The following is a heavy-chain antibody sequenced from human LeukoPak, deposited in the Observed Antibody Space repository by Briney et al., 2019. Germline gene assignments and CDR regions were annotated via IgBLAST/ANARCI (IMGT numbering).Heavy chain of an antibody. CDR3: ARDPTRVAIHQFDY. V-gene: IGHV1-18*01. Sequence: GASVKVSCKASGYTFTSYGISWVRQAPGQGLERMGWISAYNGNTNYAQKLQGRVTMTTDTSTSTAYMELRSLRSDDTAVYYCARDPTRVAIHQFDYWGQGTLVTVSS. J-gene: IGHJ4*02. CDR2: ISAYNGNT. CDR1: GYTFTSYG. D-gene: IGHD2-2*02.